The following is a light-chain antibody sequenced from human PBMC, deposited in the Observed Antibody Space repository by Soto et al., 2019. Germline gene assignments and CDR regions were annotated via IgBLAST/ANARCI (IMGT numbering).Light chain of an antibody. J-gene: IGKJ1*01. Sequence: EIVLTQSPGTLSLSPGERATLSFRASQSVSNNYLAWYQQKPGQAPRLLISRASSRAPGIPDRFSGSGSGTDFTLTVSRLEPEDFALYYCQQYGASPPTFGQGTKVDIK. CDR3: QQYGASPPT. CDR1: QSVSNNY. CDR2: RAS. V-gene: IGKV3-20*01.